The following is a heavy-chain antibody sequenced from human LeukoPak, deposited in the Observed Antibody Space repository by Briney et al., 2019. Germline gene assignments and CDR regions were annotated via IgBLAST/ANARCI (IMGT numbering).Heavy chain of an antibody. Sequence: GGSLRLSCAASGFTFSSYAMSWVRQAPGKGLEWDSAISGSGGSTYYADSVKGRFTISRDNSKNTLYLQMNSLRAEDTAVYYCAKDRGSGIRRFYGMDVWGQGTTVTVSS. CDR2: ISGSGGST. CDR3: AKDRGSGIRRFYGMDV. D-gene: IGHD3-10*01. V-gene: IGHV3-23*01. CDR1: GFTFSSYA. J-gene: IGHJ6*02.